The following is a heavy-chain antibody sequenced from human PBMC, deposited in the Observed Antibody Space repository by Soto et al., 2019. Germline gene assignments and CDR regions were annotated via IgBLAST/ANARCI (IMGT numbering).Heavy chain of an antibody. V-gene: IGHV3-74*01. Sequence: EVKLVESGAGLVQPGGSLRLSCAASGFTFTSHLMHWVRQAPGKVLVRVSRIKSDGSGTIYADSVKGRFTISRDNAKNALYLQMNCLRADDTAGYYFAREWTRTAWPFDSRGQGTLVTVSS. CDR3: AREWTRTAWPFDS. CDR2: IKSDGSGT. CDR1: GFTFTSHL. D-gene: IGHD5-12*01. J-gene: IGHJ4*02.